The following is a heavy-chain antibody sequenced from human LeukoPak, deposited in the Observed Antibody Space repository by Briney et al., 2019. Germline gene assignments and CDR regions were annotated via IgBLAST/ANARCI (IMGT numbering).Heavy chain of an antibody. CDR1: GFTFSSYW. J-gene: IGHJ4*02. V-gene: IGHV3-7*01. Sequence: GGSLRLSCAASGFTFSSYWTSWVRQAPGKGLEWVANIKQDGSVKYYVDSVTGRFTISRDNAKNSLYLQMDSLRAEDTAVYYCARIGYSSSSTDYWGQGTLVTVSS. CDR3: ARIGYSSSSTDY. D-gene: IGHD6-6*01. CDR2: IKQDGSVK.